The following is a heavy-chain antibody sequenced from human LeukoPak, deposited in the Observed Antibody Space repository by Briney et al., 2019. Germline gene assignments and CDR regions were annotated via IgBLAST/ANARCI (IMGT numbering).Heavy chain of an antibody. V-gene: IGHV3-7*01. J-gene: IGHJ6*03. CDR1: EFKFSSYW. CDR2: IKQDGSEK. Sequence: GGSLRLSCAASEFKFSSYWMSCVRQAPGKGLEWVANIKQDGSEKYYVDSVKGRFTISRDNAKNSLYLQMNSLRAEDTAVFYCARHTTFYYYYMDVWGKGTTVTVSS. CDR3: ARHTTFYYYYMDV. D-gene: IGHD2/OR15-2a*01.